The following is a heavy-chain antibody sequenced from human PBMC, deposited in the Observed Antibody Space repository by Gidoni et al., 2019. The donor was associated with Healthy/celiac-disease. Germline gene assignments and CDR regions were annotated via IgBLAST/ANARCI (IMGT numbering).Heavy chain of an antibody. D-gene: IGHD2-15*01. CDR3: AREDIVVVVAATPSYDAFDI. CDR1: GGTFSSYA. Sequence: QVQLVQSGAEVKKPGSSVKVSCKASGGTFSSYAISWVRQAPGQGLEWMGGIIPIFGTANYAQKFQGRVTITADESTSTAYMELSSLRSEDTAVYYCAREDIVVVVAATPSYDAFDIWGQGTMVTVSS. V-gene: IGHV1-69*01. J-gene: IGHJ3*02. CDR2: IIPIFGTA.